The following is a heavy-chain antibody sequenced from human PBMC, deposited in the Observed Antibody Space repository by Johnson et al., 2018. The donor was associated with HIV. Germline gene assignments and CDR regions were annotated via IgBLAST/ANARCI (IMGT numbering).Heavy chain of an antibody. CDR3: LPYDFPI. V-gene: IGHV3-48*04. Sequence: VQLVESGGGVVRPGGSLRLSCEGSGFSFDDYGMNWVRQGPGKGLEWLSYISSSGTAKYYADSVKGRFTISRDNAKNSLYLQMNSLRAEDTAVYYCLPYDFPIWGQGTMVTVSS. CDR1: GFSFDDYG. CDR2: ISSSGTAK. D-gene: IGHD3-3*01. J-gene: IGHJ3*02.